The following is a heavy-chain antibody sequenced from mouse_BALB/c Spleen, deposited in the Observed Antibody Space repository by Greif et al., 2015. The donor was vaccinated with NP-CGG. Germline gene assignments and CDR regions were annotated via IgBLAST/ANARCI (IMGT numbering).Heavy chain of an antibody. Sequence: VKLMESGAELAKPGASVKMSCKASGYTFTSYWMHWVKQRPGQGLEWIGYINPSTGYTEYNQKFKDKATVTADKSSSTSYMQRSSLTSEDSAVYYCASSYYYGSSYYAMDYWGQGTSVTVSS. J-gene: IGHJ4*01. CDR1: GYTFTSYW. CDR3: ASSYYYGSSYYAMDY. D-gene: IGHD1-1*01. V-gene: IGHV1-7*01. CDR2: INPSTGYT.